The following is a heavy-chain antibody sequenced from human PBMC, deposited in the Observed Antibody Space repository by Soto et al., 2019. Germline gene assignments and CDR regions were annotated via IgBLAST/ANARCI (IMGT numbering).Heavy chain of an antibody. CDR3: ARHSGLGYEEWGAFDI. V-gene: IGHV4-34*01. CDR1: GGSFSGYY. J-gene: IGHJ3*02. Sequence: PSETLSLTCAVYGGSFSGYYWSWIRQPPGKGLEWIGEINHSGSTNYNPSLKSRVNISVDTSKNQFSLKLSSVTAADTAVYYCARHSGLGYEEWGAFDIWGQGTTVTVS. CDR2: INHSGST. D-gene: IGHD3-3*01.